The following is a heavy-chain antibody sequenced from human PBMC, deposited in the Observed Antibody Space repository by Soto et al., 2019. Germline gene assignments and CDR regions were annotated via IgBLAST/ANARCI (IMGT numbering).Heavy chain of an antibody. Sequence: ASVKVSCKASGGTFSSYTISWVRQAPGQGLEWMGRIIPILGIANYAQKFQGRVTITADKSTSTAYMELSSLRSEDTAVYYCAMRRSSVAAIDYWGQRLLVTVHS. CDR3: AMRRSSVAAIDY. V-gene: IGHV1-69*02. CDR2: IIPILGIA. J-gene: IGHJ4*02. CDR1: GGTFSSYT. D-gene: IGHD6-19*01.